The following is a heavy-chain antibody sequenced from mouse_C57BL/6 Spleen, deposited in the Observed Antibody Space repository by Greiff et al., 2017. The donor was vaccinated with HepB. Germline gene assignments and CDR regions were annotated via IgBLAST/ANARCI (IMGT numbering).Heavy chain of an antibody. V-gene: IGHV1-69*01. J-gene: IGHJ2*01. CDR1: GYTFTSYW. Sequence: QVQLQQPGAELVMPGASVKLSCKASGYTFTSYWMHWVKQRPGQGLEWIGEIYPSDSYTNYNQKFKGKSTLTVDKSSSTAYMQLSSLTSEDSAVYYCARLSYLYYWGQGTTLTVSS. CDR2: IYPSDSYT. D-gene: IGHD2-12*01. CDR3: ARLSYLYY.